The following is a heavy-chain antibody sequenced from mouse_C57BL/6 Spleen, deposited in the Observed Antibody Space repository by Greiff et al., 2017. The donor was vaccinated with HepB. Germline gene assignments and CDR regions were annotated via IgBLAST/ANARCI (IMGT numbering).Heavy chain of an antibody. J-gene: IGHJ4*01. CDR1: GYTFTDYY. CDR2: IYPGSGNT. CDR3: ARSRGYGSSYGYAMDY. V-gene: IGHV1-84*01. Sequence: VQLQQSGPELVKPGASVKISCKASGYTFTDYYINWVKQRPGQGLEWIGWIYPGSGNTKYNEKFKGKATLTVDTSSSTAYMQLSSLTSEDSAVYFCARSRGYGSSYGYAMDYWGQGTSVTVSS. D-gene: IGHD1-1*01.